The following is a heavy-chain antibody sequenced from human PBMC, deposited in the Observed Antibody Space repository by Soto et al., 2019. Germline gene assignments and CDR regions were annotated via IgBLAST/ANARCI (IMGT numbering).Heavy chain of an antibody. CDR2: IYYSENT. V-gene: IGHV4-39*01. D-gene: IGHD4-17*01. CDR1: GGSISSSSNH. J-gene: IGHJ4*02. CDR3: ATHPPYGPLDH. Sequence: QLQLQESGPGLVKPSETLSLTCTVSGGSISSSSNHWGWIRQPPGKGLEWIGNIYYSENTYYTPSLKSRVTISVDTSKHQFSLRLTSVTAADTAVYYCATHPPYGPLDHWGQGTLVTVSS.